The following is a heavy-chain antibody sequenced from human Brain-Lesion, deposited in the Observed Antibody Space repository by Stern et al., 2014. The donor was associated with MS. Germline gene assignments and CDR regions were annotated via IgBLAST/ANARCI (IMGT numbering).Heavy chain of an antibody. J-gene: IGHJ4*02. CDR3: ATYYYDSTGYNDF. V-gene: IGHV1-2*04. CDR1: GYTFTGYY. CDR2: INPKSGGT. D-gene: IGHD3-22*01. Sequence: QVQLVQSGAAVKKPGASVKVSCKASGYTFTGYYMPWVRQAPGQGLAWMGWINPKSGGTNYAQKFQGWFTMTRDTAINTAYMELSRLISDDTAVYYCATYYYDSTGYNDFWGQGTLVTVSS.